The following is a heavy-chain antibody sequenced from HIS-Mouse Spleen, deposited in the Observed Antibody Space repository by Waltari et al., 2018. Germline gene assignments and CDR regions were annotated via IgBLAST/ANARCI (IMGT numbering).Heavy chain of an antibody. Sequence: QLQLQESGPGLVKPSETLSLTCTVSGGSISSSSYYSGWIRQPPGKGLEWIGSICYSGSTYYNPSLKSRVTISVDTSKNQFSLKLSSVTAADTAVYYCAREIPYSSSWYDWYFDLWGRGTLVTVSS. J-gene: IGHJ2*01. CDR1: GGSISSSSYY. V-gene: IGHV4-39*07. D-gene: IGHD6-13*01. CDR2: ICYSGST. CDR3: AREIPYSSSWYDWYFDL.